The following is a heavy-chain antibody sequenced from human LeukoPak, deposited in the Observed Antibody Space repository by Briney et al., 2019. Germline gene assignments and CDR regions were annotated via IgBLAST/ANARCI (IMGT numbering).Heavy chain of an antibody. J-gene: IGHJ4*02. V-gene: IGHV3-7*01. CDR1: GFTFSNYW. CDR3: VRDGGVSGYDLLDY. Sequence: RGSLRLPCAASGFTFSNYWMSWVRQAPGKGLEWVAHINQDGSEEHYMDSVKARFIISRDNAKNSLSLQMDSLRAEDTAVYYCVRDGGVSGYDLLDYWGQGTLVTVSS. D-gene: IGHD5-12*01. CDR2: INQDGSEE.